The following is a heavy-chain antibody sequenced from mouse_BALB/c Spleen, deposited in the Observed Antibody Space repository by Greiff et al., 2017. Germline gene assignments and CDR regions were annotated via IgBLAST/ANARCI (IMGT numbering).Heavy chain of an antibody. V-gene: IGHV5-6-3*01. CDR3: ARDVYGNYFAWFAY. Sequence: EVQVVESGGGLVQPGGSLKLSCAASGFTFSSYGMSWVRQTPDKRLELVATINSNGGSTYYPDSVKGRFTISRDNAKNTLYLQMSSLKSEDTAMYYCARDVYGNYFAWFAYWGQGTLVTVSA. J-gene: IGHJ3*01. CDR1: GFTFSSYG. D-gene: IGHD2-1*01. CDR2: INSNGGST.